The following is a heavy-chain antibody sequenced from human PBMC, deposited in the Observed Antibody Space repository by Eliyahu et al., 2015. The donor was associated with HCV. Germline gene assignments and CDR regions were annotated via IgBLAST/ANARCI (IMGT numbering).Heavy chain of an antibody. J-gene: IGHJ4*02. V-gene: IGHV4-61*02. Sequence: QVQLQESGPGLVKPSQTLSLTCTVSGGSISSGSYYWSWWIRQPAGKGLEWIGRIYTSGTTNYNPSLKSRVTISVDTSKNQFSLKLSSVTAADTAVYFCSSGYYYRGDYWGQGTLVTVSS. CDR3: SSGYYYRGDY. CDR2: IYTSGTT. D-gene: IGHD3-22*01. CDR1: GGSISSGSYY.